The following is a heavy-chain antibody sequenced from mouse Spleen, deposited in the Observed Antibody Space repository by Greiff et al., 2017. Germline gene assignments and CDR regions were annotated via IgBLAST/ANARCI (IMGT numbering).Heavy chain of an antibody. CDR1: GFDFSRYW. Sequence: EVMLVESGGGLVQPGGSLKLSCAASGFDFSRYWMSWVRQAPGKGLEWIGEINPDSSTINYTPSLKDKFIISRDNAKNTLYLQMSKVRSEDTALYYCARPGTPYWYFDVWGAGTTVTVSS. D-gene: IGHD3-3*01. V-gene: IGHV4-1*02. CDR3: ARPGTPYWYFDV. CDR2: INPDSSTI. J-gene: IGHJ1*01.